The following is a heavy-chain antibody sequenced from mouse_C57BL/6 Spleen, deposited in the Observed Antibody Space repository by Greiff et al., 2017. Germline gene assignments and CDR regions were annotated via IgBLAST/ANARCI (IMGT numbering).Heavy chain of an antibody. J-gene: IGHJ3*01. CDR1: GYTFTSYW. CDR2: IDPSDSYT. Sequence: VQLQQPGAELVMPGASVKLSCKASGYTFTSYWMHWVKQRPGQGLEWIGEIDPSDSYTNYNQKFKGKSTLTVDKSSSTAYMQLSSLTSEDSAVYSCAKSPPYYGSSYGFAYWGQGTLVTVSA. D-gene: IGHD1-1*01. CDR3: AKSPPYYGSSYGFAY. V-gene: IGHV1-69*01.